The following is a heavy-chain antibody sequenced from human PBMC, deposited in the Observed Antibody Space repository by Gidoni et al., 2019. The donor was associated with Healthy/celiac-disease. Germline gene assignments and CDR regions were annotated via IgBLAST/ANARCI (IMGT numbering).Heavy chain of an antibody. CDR2: ISSSSSYI. CDR3: ARDRPSSGGAFDY. CDR1: GFTFSSCS. Sequence: EVQLVESGGGLVKPGGSRRLAGAASGFTFSSCSMNWVRQAPGKGLEWVSSISSSSSYIYYAASVKGRFTISRDNAKNSLYLQMNSLRAEDTAVYYCARDRPSSGGAFDYWGQGTLVTVSS. D-gene: IGHD3-22*01. J-gene: IGHJ4*02. V-gene: IGHV3-21*01.